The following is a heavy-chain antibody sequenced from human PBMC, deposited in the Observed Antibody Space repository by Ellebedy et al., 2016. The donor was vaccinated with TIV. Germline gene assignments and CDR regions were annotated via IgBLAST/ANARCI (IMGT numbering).Heavy chain of an antibody. CDR3: ARNLVVGAPFDY. CDR2: INPSGGST. CDR1: GYTFTSYY. Sequence: ASVKVSXKASGYTFTSYYMHWVRQAPGQGLEWMGIINPSGGSTSYAQKFQGRVTMTRDTSTSTVYMELSSLRSEDTAVYYCARNLVVGAPFDYWGQGTLVTVSS. J-gene: IGHJ4*02. D-gene: IGHD1-26*01. V-gene: IGHV1-46*01.